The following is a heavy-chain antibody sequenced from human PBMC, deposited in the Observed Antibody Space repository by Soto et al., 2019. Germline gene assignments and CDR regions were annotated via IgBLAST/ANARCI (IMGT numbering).Heavy chain of an antibody. CDR3: ARFRARLDGMDV. V-gene: IGHV4-34*01. J-gene: IGHJ6*02. CDR2: INHSGST. CDR1: GGSFSGYY. Sequence: PSETLSLTCAVYGGSFSGYYWSWIRQPPGKGLEWIGEINHSGSTNYNPSLKSRVTISVDTSKNQFSLKLSSVTAADTAVYYCARFRARLDGMDVWGQGTKVTVSS.